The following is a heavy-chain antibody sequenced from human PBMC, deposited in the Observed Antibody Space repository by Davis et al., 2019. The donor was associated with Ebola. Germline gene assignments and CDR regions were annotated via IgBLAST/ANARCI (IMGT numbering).Heavy chain of an antibody. CDR1: GGSISRGGYY. V-gene: IGHV4-31*03. Sequence: SETLSLTCTVSGGSISRGGYYWSWIRQHPGKGLEWIGYIYYSGNTYYNPSLKSRVTMSVDTSKNQFSLRLSSVTAADTAVYYCARVYLPSYYFDYWGQGTLVTVSS. J-gene: IGHJ4*02. D-gene: IGHD3-16*02. CDR2: IYYSGNT. CDR3: ARVYLPSYYFDY.